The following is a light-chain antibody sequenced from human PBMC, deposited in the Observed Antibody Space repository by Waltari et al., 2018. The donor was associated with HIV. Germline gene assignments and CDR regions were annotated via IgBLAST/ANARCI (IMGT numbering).Light chain of an antibody. Sequence: QSALTQPASVSGSPGQSITIPCTGTSSDVGGYNFVSWYQQHPGKAPKLMIYDVNNRPSGVSNRFSGSKSGNTASLTISGLQAEDEADYYCSSYTSTNTVVFGGGTKLTVL. CDR3: SSYTSTNTVV. CDR1: SSDVGGYNF. V-gene: IGLV2-14*03. J-gene: IGLJ2*01. CDR2: DVN.